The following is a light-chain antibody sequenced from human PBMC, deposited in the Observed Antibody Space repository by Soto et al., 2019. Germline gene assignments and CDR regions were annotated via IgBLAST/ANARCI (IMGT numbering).Light chain of an antibody. CDR2: NAS. J-gene: IGKJ4*01. Sequence: EIVLTQSPATLSLSPGERATLSCRASQTVGVYLACYQQTAGQAPRLLIYNASNRATGIPARFSGSGSGTDFTLTISSLEPEDFAVYYCQQRSNWPLTFGGGTKVDIK. CDR1: QTVGVY. V-gene: IGKV3-11*01. CDR3: QQRSNWPLT.